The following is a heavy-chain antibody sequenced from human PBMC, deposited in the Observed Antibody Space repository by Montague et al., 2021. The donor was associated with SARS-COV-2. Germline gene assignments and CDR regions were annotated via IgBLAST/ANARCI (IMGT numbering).Heavy chain of an antibody. CDR2: IYYRGST. CDR3: AGTYYDFWSGFIHYYYMDV. V-gene: IGHV4-59*01. D-gene: IGHD3-3*01. J-gene: IGHJ6*03. Sequence: SETLSLTCTVSGGSISSYYWSWTRQHTGKGLEWIGYIYYRGSTNYNPSLKSRVTISVDTSKNQFSLKLSSVTAADTAVYYCAGTYYDFWSGFIHYYYMDVWGQGTTVTVSS. CDR1: GGSISSYY.